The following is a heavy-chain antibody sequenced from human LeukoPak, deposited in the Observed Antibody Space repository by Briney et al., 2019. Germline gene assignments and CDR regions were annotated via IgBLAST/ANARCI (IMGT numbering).Heavy chain of an antibody. D-gene: IGHD5-12*01. V-gene: IGHV4-59*01. CDR3: GRDKGGYDFDF. CDR2: IFYSGST. Sequence: SETLSLTCPVSGGSISSYYWSWIRQPPGRGLGWIGYIFYSGSTTYHPSLNTRFPISVDTPKTQFSLNLGSLTAAHSAVYTCGRDKGGYDFDFGGQGTLVSVS. J-gene: IGHJ4*02. CDR1: GGSISSYY.